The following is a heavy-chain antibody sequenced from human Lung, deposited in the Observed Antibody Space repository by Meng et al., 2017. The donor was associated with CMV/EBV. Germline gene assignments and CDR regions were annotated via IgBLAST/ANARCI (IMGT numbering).Heavy chain of an antibody. V-gene: IGHV1-69*05. CDR2: ILPIFGIA. Sequence: SVKVSXKASGGTFRKYSISWVRQAPGQGLEWMGGILPIFGIAKIAQNFQGRVTITTDGSTSTAYMEVSSLRPEDTAVYYCARVGGTMVKNGYFDYWGQGTLVTVSS. D-gene: IGHD5-18*01. CDR3: ARVGGTMVKNGYFDY. J-gene: IGHJ4*02. CDR1: GGTFRKYS.